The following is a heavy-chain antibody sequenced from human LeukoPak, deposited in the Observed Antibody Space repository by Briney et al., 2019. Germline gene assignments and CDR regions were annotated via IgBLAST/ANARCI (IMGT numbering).Heavy chain of an antibody. D-gene: IGHD2-2*01. J-gene: IGHJ1*01. Sequence: GGSLRLSCSASGFTFSSHAMSWVRQAPGKGLEWVTVISGSGVGTYYGDSVKGRFTISRDNSENTVYLHMSSLRAEGTAVYYCAKVSVVPVAHAEYFQHWGQGTLVTVSS. CDR2: ISGSGVGT. CDR3: AKVSVVPVAHAEYFQH. CDR1: GFTFSSHA. V-gene: IGHV3-23*01.